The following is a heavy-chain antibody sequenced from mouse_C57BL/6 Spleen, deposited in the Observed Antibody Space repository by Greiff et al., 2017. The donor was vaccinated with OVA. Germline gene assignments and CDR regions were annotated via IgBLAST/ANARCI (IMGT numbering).Heavy chain of an antibody. CDR3: AREGFGSEYYAMDY. V-gene: IGHV5-16*01. CDR2: INYDGSST. CDR1: GFTFSDYY. D-gene: IGHD1-1*01. J-gene: IGHJ4*01. Sequence: EVKLMESEGGLVQPGSSMKLSCTASGFTFSDYYMAWVRQVPEKGLEWVANINYDGSSTYYLDSLKSRFIISRDNAKNILYLQMSSLKSEDTATYYCAREGFGSEYYAMDYWGQGTSVTVSS.